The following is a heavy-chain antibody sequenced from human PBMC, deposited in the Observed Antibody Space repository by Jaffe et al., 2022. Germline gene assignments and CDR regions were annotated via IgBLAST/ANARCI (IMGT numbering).Heavy chain of an antibody. CDR2: IRYDGSNK. CDR1: GFTFSSYG. CDR3: AKDLQQLVSTVLHYYYMDV. Sequence: QVQLVESGGGVVQPGGSLRLSCAASGFTFSSYGMHWVRQAPGKGLEWVAFIRYDGSNKYYADSVKGRFTISRDNSKNTLYLQMNSLRAEDTAVYYCAKDLQQLVSTVLHYYYMDVWGKGTTVTVSS. V-gene: IGHV3-30*02. J-gene: IGHJ6*03. D-gene: IGHD6-13*01.